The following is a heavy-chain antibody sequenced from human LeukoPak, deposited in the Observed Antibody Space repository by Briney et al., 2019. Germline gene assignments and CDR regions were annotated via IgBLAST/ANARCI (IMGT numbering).Heavy chain of an antibody. CDR3: ARDPRGYGYFDY. J-gene: IGHJ4*02. Sequence: ASVTVSCKASGYTFTGYYMHWVRQAPGQGLEWMGWINPNSGGTNYAQKFQGRVTITADESTSTAYMELSSLRSEDTAVYYCARDPRGYGYFDYWGQGTLVTVSS. V-gene: IGHV1-2*02. D-gene: IGHD5-18*01. CDR1: GYTFTGYY. CDR2: INPNSGGT.